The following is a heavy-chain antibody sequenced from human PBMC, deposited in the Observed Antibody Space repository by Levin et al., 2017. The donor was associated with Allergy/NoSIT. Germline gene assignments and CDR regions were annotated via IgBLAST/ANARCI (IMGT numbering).Heavy chain of an antibody. Sequence: ASVKVSCKASGYTFTSYAMNWVRQAPGQGLEWMGWINTNTGNPTYAQGFTGRFVFSLDTSVSTAYLQISSLKAEDTAVYYCARDLGSYYYDSSGKLGVGYWGQGTLVTVSS. J-gene: IGHJ4*02. D-gene: IGHD3-22*01. CDR3: ARDLGSYYYDSSGKLGVGY. V-gene: IGHV7-4-1*02. CDR2: INTNTGNP. CDR1: GYTFTSYA.